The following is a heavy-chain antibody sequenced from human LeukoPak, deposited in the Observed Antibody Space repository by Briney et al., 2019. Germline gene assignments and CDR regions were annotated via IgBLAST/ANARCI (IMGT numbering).Heavy chain of an antibody. CDR2: IYSGGYT. J-gene: IGHJ4*02. Sequence: GGSLRLSCAASGFTVSSSYMIWVRQAPGKGLEWVSVIYSGGYTYYADSVKGRFTISRDHSKNTLYLQMDSLRAEDTAVYYCARDRMGSADFWSGYYTGTFDYWGQGTLVTVSS. D-gene: IGHD3-3*01. CDR1: GFTVSSSY. CDR3: ARDRMGSADFWSGYYTGTFDY. V-gene: IGHV3-53*01.